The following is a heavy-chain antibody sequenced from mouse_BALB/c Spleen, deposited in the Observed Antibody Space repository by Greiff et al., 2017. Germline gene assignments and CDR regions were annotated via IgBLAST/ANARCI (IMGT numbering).Heavy chain of an antibody. CDR3: ARNDYGSSSWFAY. D-gene: IGHD1-1*01. Sequence: VQLVESGPGLVAPSQSLSITCTVSGFSLTSYGVHWVRQPPGQGLEWLGVIWAGGSTNYNSALMSRLSISKDNSKSQVFLKMNSLQTDDTAMYYCARNDYGSSSWFAYWGQGTLVTVSA. V-gene: IGHV2-9*02. J-gene: IGHJ3*01. CDR2: IWAGGST. CDR1: GFSLTSYG.